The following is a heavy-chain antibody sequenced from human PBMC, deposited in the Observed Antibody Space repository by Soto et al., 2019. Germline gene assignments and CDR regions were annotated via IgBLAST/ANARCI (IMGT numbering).Heavy chain of an antibody. Sequence: GGSLRLSCAASGFTFSSYSMNWVRQAPGKGLEWVSSISSSSSYIYYADSVKGRFTISRDNAKNSLYLQMNSLRAEDTAVYYCVREGRWLQPCFAYWGQGTLVTVSS. CDR3: VREGRWLQPCFAY. V-gene: IGHV3-21*01. CDR1: GFTFSSYS. CDR2: ISSSSSYI. J-gene: IGHJ4*02. D-gene: IGHD5-12*01.